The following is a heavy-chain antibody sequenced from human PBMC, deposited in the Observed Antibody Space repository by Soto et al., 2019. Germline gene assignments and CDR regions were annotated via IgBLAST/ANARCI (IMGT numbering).Heavy chain of an antibody. V-gene: IGHV3-23*01. CDR1: GFIFENFG. Sequence: GGSLRLSCAASGFIFENFGMSWVRQAPGKGLEWISSISGSGFKKYYADPVKGRFTISRDNSKSTVYLELNNLSAEDTAVYHCAKNQGVELVPLATVDWFDPWGQGSVVTVSS. CDR3: AKNQGVELVPLATVDWFDP. CDR2: ISGSGFKK. J-gene: IGHJ5*02. D-gene: IGHD1-26*01.